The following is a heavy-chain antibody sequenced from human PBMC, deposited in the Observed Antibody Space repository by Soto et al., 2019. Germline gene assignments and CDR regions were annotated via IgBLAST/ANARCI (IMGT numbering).Heavy chain of an antibody. D-gene: IGHD6-13*01. J-gene: IGHJ4*02. V-gene: IGHV2-5*01. CDR3: AHGGAAASLDS. Sequence: QITLKESGPTLVKPTQTLTLTCTFSGFSLSTTGVGVGWIRQPPGKALEWLALIYWNDDKRYSPSLKSRLTITIDTSKNQVFLTMTNMYLVYTATYYCAHGGAAASLDSWGPGTLVTVS. CDR2: IYWNDDK. CDR1: GFSLSTTGVG.